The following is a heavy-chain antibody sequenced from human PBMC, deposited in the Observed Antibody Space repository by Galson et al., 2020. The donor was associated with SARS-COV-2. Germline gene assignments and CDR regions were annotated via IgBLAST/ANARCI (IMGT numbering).Heavy chain of an antibody. CDR1: GFSLSTSGMC. CDR2: IDWDGDK. CDR3: ARTWITRTASRTFDY. Sequence: SGPTLVKPTQTLTLTCTFSGFSLSTSGMCVSWIRQPPGKALECLARIDWDGDKHYSTSLKTRLTISKDTSKNQVVLIMTNMDPVDTATYYCARTWITRTASRTFDYWGQGTLVTVSS. J-gene: IGHJ4*02. D-gene: IGHD3-10*01. V-gene: IGHV2-70*11.